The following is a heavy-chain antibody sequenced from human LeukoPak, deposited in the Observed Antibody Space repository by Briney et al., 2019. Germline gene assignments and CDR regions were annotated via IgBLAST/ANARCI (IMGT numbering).Heavy chain of an antibody. CDR3: ARGFGEWWELLGGSLEEQGMEY. CDR1: GYTFTSYD. J-gene: IGHJ4*02. D-gene: IGHD1-26*01. Sequence: GASVKVSCKASGYTFTSYDINWVRQATGQGLEWMGWMNPNSGNTGYAQKFQGRVTMTRNTSISTAYMELSSLRSEDTAVYYCARGFGEWWELLGGSLEEQGMEYWGQGTLVTVSS. V-gene: IGHV1-8*01. CDR2: MNPNSGNT.